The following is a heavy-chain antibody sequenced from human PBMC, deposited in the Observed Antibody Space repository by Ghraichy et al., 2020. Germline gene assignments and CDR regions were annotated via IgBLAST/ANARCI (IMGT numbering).Heavy chain of an antibody. J-gene: IGHJ4*02. D-gene: IGHD2-15*01. Sequence: GGSLRLSCAASGFTFNSYSMNWVRQAPGKGLEWVSYINTMSSTIYYADSVKGRSTISRDNAKNSLYLQMNSLRAGDTAVYYCARSPLGNCSGGSCYSGIDYWGQGTLVTVSS. CDR1: GFTFNSYS. CDR3: ARSPLGNCSGGSCYSGIDY. CDR2: INTMSSTI. V-gene: IGHV3-48*01.